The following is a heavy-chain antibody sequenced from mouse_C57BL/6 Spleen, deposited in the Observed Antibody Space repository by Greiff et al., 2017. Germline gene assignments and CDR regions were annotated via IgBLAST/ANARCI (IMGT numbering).Heavy chain of an antibody. J-gene: IGHJ4*01. D-gene: IGHD2-5*01. CDR2: IYPRSGNT. V-gene: IGHV1-81*01. CDR3: AYYSNLYAMDY. CDR1: GYTFTSYG. Sequence: QVQLQQSGAELARPGASVKLSCTASGYTFTSYGISWVKQRTGQGLEWIGAIYPRSGNTYYNEKFKGKATLTADKSSSTAYMELRSLTSEDSAVYFCAYYSNLYAMDYWGQGTSVTVSS.